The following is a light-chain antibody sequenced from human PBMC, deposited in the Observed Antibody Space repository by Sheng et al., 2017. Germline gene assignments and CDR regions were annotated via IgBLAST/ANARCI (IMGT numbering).Light chain of an antibody. CDR3: QLYNNWPIT. CDR2: DAS. J-gene: IGKJ5*01. CDR1: QSVSSSY. Sequence: EIVLTQSPGTLSLSPGERATLSCRASQSVSSSYLAWYQQKPGQAPRLLIYDASTRATGIPARVSGSGSGTDFTLTISSLQSEDFAVYYCQLYNNWPITFGQGTRLEIK. V-gene: IGKV3-15*01.